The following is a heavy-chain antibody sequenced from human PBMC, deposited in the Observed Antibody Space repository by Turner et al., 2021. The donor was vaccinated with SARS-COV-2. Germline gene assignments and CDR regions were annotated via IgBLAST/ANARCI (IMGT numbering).Heavy chain of an antibody. CDR2: FSYSGST. CDR3: ARLYHHDTSGVDF. J-gene: IGHJ4*02. V-gene: IGHV4-39*01. CDR1: GVSITSTNFF. Sequence: QVPLQESGPGLVKPSETLSPSCTVSGVSITSTNFFWGWIRQSPGKGLEWMGTFSYSGSTFYNPSFKGRVTMSADLSKRQFFLRLTSVTAADTAVYYCARLYHHDTSGVDFWGQGTQVTVSS. D-gene: IGHD3-22*01.